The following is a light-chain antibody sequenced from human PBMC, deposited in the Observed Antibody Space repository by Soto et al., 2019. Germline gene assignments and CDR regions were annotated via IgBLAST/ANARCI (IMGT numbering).Light chain of an antibody. CDR3: QHYGTSLWT. CDR1: QSVRSSY. J-gene: IGKJ1*01. Sequence: IVLTQSPCTLSLSPGERATLSCRASQSVRSSYLAWYQQKPGQAPRLLIYGASSRATGIPDRFSGSGSGTDFTLTITRLEPEDFAVYYCQHYGTSLWTFGQGTKVDIK. V-gene: IGKV3-20*01. CDR2: GAS.